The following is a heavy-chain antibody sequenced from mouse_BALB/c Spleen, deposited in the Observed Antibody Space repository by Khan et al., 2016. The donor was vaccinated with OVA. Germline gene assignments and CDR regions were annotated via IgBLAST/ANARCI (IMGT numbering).Heavy chain of an antibody. Sequence: QVQLKESGPGLVAPSQSLSITCTVSGFSLTNYGVHWVRQPPGKGLEWLGIIWAGGSTNYNSALMSRLTISKDNSKSQVFLKMDSLQTDDTAMYYCARNDEHYVEYFDFWGAGTTVTVSA. D-gene: IGHD1-1*01. V-gene: IGHV2-9*02. CDR3: ARNDEHYVEYFDF. CDR2: IWAGGST. J-gene: IGHJ1*01. CDR1: GFSLTNYG.